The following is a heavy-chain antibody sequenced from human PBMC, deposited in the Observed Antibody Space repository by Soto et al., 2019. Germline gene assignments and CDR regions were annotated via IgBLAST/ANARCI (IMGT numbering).Heavy chain of an antibody. CDR2: TYYRSKWYS. Sequence: SQTLSLTCAISGDSVSSNTAAWNWIRQSPSRGLEWLGRTYYRSKWYSDYAVSVKSRITINPDTSKNQFSLQLNSVTPEDTAVYYCAREAQAAGKETFDYWGQGTLVNVSS. CDR1: GDSVSSNTAA. CDR3: AREAQAAGKETFDY. D-gene: IGHD1-1*01. V-gene: IGHV6-1*01. J-gene: IGHJ4*02.